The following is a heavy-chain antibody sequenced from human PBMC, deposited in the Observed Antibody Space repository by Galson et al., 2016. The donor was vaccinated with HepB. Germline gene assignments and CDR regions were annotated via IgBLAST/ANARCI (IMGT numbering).Heavy chain of an antibody. D-gene: IGHD2-15*01. Sequence: SLRLSCADSGFTFSSDSMNWVRQAPGKGLEWTSSISRSSSLIDYADSVTGRFTISRDNAKRSLYLQMNSLRVEDTAVYYCVREGGYCYGDSCRYFDLWGRGTVVTVSS. CDR1: GFTFSSDS. V-gene: IGHV3-21*01. J-gene: IGHJ2*01. CDR3: VREGGYCYGDSCRYFDL. CDR2: ISRSSSLI.